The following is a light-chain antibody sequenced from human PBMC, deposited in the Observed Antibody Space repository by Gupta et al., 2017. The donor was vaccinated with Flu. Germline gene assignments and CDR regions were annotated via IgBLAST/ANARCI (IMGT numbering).Light chain of an antibody. J-gene: IGLJ1*01. CDR2: EVS. V-gene: IGLV2-14*01. Sequence: QSALTHPASVSGSPGQSITISCTGTSSDVGGYKFVSWYQQHPGKAPKLLIYEVSNRPSGVSNRFSGSKSGNTASLTISGLQAEDEADYYCSSFTSRSTLVFGTRTKVTVV. CDR1: SSDVGGYKF. CDR3: SSFTSRSTLV.